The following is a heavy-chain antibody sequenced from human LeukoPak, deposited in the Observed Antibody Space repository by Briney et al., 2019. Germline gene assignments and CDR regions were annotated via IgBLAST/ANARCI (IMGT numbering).Heavy chain of an antibody. CDR2: MNPNSGNT. CDR3: ARQGVGSSSSPDIYYYYYMDV. Sequence: ASVKVSCKASGYTFTGYYIHWVRQATGQGLEWMGWMNPNSGNTGYAQKFQGRVTITRNTSISTAYMELSSLRSEDTAVYYCARQGVGSSSSPDIYYYYYMDVWGKGTTVTVSS. CDR1: GYTFTGYY. J-gene: IGHJ6*03. D-gene: IGHD6-6*01. V-gene: IGHV1-8*03.